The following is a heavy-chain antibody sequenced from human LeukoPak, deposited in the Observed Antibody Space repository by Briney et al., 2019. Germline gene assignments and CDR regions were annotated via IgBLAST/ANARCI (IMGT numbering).Heavy chain of an antibody. J-gene: IGHJ5*02. D-gene: IGHD2-2*01. CDR1: GYTFTSYG. CDR3: ARVLCSSTSCYSSPWFDP. Sequence: GASVKVSCKASGYTFTSYGISWVRQAPGQGLEWMGWISAYNGNTNYAQKLQGRVTITRNTSISTAYMELSSLRSEDTAVYYCARVLCSSTSCYSSPWFDPWGQGTLVTVSS. CDR2: ISAYNGNT. V-gene: IGHV1-18*01.